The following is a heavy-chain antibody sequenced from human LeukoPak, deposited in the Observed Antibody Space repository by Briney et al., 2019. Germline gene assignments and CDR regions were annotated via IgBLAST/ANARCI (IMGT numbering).Heavy chain of an antibody. Sequence: SETLSLTCTVSGGSISSYYWSWIRQPPGKGLEWIGYIYYSGGTNYNPSLKSRVTISVDTSKNQFSLKLSSVTAADTAVYYCARDRHDILTGYYLDYWGQGTLVTVSS. CDR1: GGSISSYY. J-gene: IGHJ4*02. CDR3: ARDRHDILTGYYLDY. CDR2: IYYSGGT. V-gene: IGHV4-59*01. D-gene: IGHD3-9*01.